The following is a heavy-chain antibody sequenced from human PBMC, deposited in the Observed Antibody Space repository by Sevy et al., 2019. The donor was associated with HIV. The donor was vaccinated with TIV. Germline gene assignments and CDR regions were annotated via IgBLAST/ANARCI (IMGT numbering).Heavy chain of an antibody. V-gene: IGHV3-23*01. D-gene: IGHD3-22*01. Sequence: GGSLRLSCAASGFTFSSSAVSWVRQAPGKGLEWVSATSGSGGATYYADSVKGRFTISRDNSKNTLYLQMNSLRADDTAVYYCAKDPDSSGYYLDYWGQGTLVTVSS. J-gene: IGHJ4*02. CDR2: TSGSGGAT. CDR1: GFTFSSSA. CDR3: AKDPDSSGYYLDY.